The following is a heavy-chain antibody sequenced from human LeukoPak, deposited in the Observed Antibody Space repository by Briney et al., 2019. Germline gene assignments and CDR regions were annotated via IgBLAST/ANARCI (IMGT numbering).Heavy chain of an antibody. D-gene: IGHD3-22*01. CDR1: GGSFSGYY. V-gene: IGHV4-34*01. CDR3: ARGGYDSSGYGPYYYYYMDV. CDR2: INHSGST. J-gene: IGHJ6*03. Sequence: SETLSLTCAVYGGSFSGYYWSWIRQPPGKGLEWLGEINHSGSTNYNPSLKSRVTISVDTSKNQFSLKLSSVTAADTAVYYCARGGYDSSGYGPYYYYYMDVWGKGTTVTVSS.